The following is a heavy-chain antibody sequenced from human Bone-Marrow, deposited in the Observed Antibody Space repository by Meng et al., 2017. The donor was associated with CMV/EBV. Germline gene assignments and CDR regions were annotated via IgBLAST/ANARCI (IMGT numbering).Heavy chain of an antibody. J-gene: IGHJ3*02. Sequence: GESLKISCKGSGYSFTSYYMHWVRQAPGQGLEWMGWINPNSGGTNYAQKFQGRVTMTRDTSISTAYMELSRLRSDDTAVYYCASVGSYWAFDIWGEGTMVTVSS. CDR1: GYSFTSYY. CDR2: INPNSGGT. D-gene: IGHD1-26*01. V-gene: IGHV1-2*02. CDR3: ASVGSYWAFDI.